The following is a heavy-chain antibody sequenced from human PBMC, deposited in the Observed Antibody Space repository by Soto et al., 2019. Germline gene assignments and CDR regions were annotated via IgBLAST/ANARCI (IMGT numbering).Heavy chain of an antibody. CDR1: GFTFRNYV. Sequence: QVQLVESGGGVVQPGRSLSLSCAASGFTFRNYVMHWVRQAPGKGLEWVAVISSDGSNKYYADSVKGRFTISRDNSKNTLYLQMNSLRIEDTAVCYCTKDRATHRNYWGQGTLVTVSS. J-gene: IGHJ4*02. CDR3: TKDRATHRNY. CDR2: ISSDGSNK. V-gene: IGHV3-30*18. D-gene: IGHD5-12*01.